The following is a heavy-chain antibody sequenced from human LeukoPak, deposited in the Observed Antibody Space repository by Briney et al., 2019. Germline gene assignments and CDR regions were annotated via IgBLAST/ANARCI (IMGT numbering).Heavy chain of an antibody. CDR2: ISGSGGST. V-gene: IGHV3-23*01. CDR3: AKDGEWFGELIGAFDI. CDR1: GFTFSSYA. J-gene: IGHJ3*02. D-gene: IGHD3-10*01. Sequence: GGSLRLSCAASGFTFSSYAMSWVRQAPGKGLEWVSAISGSGGSTYYADSVKGRFTISRDNSKNTLYLQMNSLRAEDTAVYYCAKDGEWFGELIGAFDIWGQGTMVTVSS.